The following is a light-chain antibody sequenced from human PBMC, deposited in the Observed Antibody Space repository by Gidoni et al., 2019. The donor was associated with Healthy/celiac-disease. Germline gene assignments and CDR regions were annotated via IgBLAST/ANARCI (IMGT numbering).Light chain of an antibody. CDR1: QSVSSSY. CDR3: QQYGSAPPIT. J-gene: IGKJ5*01. Sequence: EIVLTQSPGTLSLSPGERATLSCRASQSVSSSYLAWHQQKPGQAPRLLIYGASSRATGIPDRFSGSGSGTDVTLTISRLETEDFAVYYCQQYGSAPPITFGQXTRLEIK. V-gene: IGKV3-20*01. CDR2: GAS.